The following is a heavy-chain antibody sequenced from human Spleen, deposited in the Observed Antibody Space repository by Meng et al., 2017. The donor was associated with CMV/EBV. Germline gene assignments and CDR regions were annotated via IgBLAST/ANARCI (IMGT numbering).Heavy chain of an antibody. Sequence: KVSCKGSGYSFTSYWIAWVRQMPGKGLEWMGIIYPGDSDTTYSPSFQGQVTISADKSISTTYLQWSSLKASDTAMHYCARQLDTRTWDNWFDPWGQGTLVTVSS. CDR2: IYPGDSDT. J-gene: IGHJ5*02. D-gene: IGHD2-2*01. V-gene: IGHV5-51*01. CDR3: ARQLDTRTWDNWFDP. CDR1: GYSFTSYW.